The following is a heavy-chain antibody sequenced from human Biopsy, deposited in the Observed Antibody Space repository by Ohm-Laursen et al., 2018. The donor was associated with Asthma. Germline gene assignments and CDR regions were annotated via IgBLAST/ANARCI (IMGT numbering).Heavy chain of an antibody. V-gene: IGHV4-39*01. CDR3: ARRITIFGVVAYFDY. CDR2: IYYSGST. J-gene: IGHJ4*02. D-gene: IGHD3-3*01. CDR1: GGSISSSSYY. Sequence: SETLSLTCTVSGGSISSSSYYWGWIRQPPGKGLEWIGSIYYSGSTYYNPSLKSRVTIFVDTSKNQFFLKLSSVTAADIAVYYCARRITIFGVVAYFDYWGQGTLVTVSS.